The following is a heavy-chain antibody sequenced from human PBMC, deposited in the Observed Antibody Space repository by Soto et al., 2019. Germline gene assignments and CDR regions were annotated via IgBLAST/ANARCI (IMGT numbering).Heavy chain of an antibody. V-gene: IGHV3-48*01. CDR3: ARDIQGDGYSSSWTKFYYFDY. Sequence: PGGSLRISCAACGFTVSSYSMDWVRQAPGKGLEWVSYISSSSSTIYYADSVKGRFTISRDNAKNSLYLQMNSLRAEDTAVYYCARDIQGDGYSSSWTKFYYFDYWGQGTLLTVSS. CDR2: ISSSSSTI. J-gene: IGHJ4*02. D-gene: IGHD6-13*01. CDR1: GFTVSSYS.